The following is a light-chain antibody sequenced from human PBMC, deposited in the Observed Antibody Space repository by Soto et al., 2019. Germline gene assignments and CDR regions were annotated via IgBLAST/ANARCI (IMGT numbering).Light chain of an antibody. V-gene: IGKV1-5*03. CDR3: QQYNSYWGT. CDR2: KAS. Sequence: DIQMTQSPSTLSASVGDRVTITCRASQSISSWLAWYQQKPGKAPKLLIYKASSLESGVLSRFSGSGSGTEFTLTISSLQPDDFATYYCQQYNSYWGTFGQGTKVEIK. CDR1: QSISSW. J-gene: IGKJ1*01.